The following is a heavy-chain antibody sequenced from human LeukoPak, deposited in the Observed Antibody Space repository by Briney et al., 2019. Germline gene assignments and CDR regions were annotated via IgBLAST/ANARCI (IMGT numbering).Heavy chain of an antibody. CDR3: ARAYWGLGPFDI. CDR1: GYSISSGYY. J-gene: IGHJ3*02. Sequence: SETLSLTCTVSGYSISSGYYWDWIRQPPGKGLEWIGYIYHSGSTYYNPSLKSRVTISVDTSKNQFSLMLSSVTAADSAVYYCARAYWGLGPFDIWGQGTMVTVSS. CDR2: IYHSGST. D-gene: IGHD7-27*01. V-gene: IGHV4-38-2*02.